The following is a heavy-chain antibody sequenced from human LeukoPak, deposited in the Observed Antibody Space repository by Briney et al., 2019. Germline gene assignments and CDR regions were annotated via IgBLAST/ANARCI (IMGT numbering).Heavy chain of an antibody. CDR1: GFTFSSYA. D-gene: IGHD1-26*01. CDR2: VSGSGGST. J-gene: IGHJ4*02. Sequence: GGSLRLSCAASGFTFSSYAMSWVRQAPGKGLEWVSGVSGSGGSTYYTDSVKGRFTISRDNSKNTLYLQMNSLRAEDTAVYYCAREEDVVGAMFDYWGQGTLVTVSS. CDR3: AREEDVVGAMFDY. V-gene: IGHV3-23*01.